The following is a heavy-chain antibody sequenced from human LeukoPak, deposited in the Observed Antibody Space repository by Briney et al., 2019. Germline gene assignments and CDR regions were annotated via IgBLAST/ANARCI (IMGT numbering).Heavy chain of an antibody. CDR3: AREGGPYRPLDY. CDR1: GFTFSGYG. CDR2: LSYDGSNK. V-gene: IGHV3-33*01. Sequence: GGSLRLSCAASGFTFSGYGIHWVRQAPGKGLEWVAFLSYDGSNKFYADSVKGRFTISRDNSENTLHLQMNSLKDEDTAVYYCAREGGPYRPLDYSGQGTLVTVSS. J-gene: IGHJ4*02.